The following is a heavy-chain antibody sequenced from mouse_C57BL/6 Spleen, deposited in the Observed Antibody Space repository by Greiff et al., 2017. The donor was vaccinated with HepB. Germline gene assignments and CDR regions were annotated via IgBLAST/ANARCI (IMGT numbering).Heavy chain of an antibody. Sequence: EVQLVESEGGLVQPGSSMKLSCTASGFTFSDYYMAWVRQVPEKGLEWVANINYDGSSTYYLDSLKSRFIISRDNAKNILYLQMSSLKSEDTATYYCARGGDLEAMDYWGQGTSVTVAS. CDR2: INYDGSST. J-gene: IGHJ4*01. CDR1: GFTFSDYY. CDR3: ARGGDLEAMDY. V-gene: IGHV5-16*01. D-gene: IGHD3-3*01.